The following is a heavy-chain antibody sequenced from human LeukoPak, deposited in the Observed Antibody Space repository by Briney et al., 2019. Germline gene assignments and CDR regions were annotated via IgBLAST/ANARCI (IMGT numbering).Heavy chain of an antibody. CDR3: AKVPSGWYGFDP. CDR2: ISGGGGST. V-gene: IGHV3-23*01. D-gene: IGHD6-19*01. Sequence: GGSLRLSCAASGFTFGSSAMDWVRQAPGKGLEWVSLISGGGGSTHYADSVKGRFTTSRDNSKNTLYLQMNSLRAEDTALYYCAKVPSGWYGFDPWGQGTLVTVSS. J-gene: IGHJ5*02. CDR1: GFTFGSSA.